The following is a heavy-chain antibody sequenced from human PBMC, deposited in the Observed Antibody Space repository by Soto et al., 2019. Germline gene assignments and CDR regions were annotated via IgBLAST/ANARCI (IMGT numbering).Heavy chain of an antibody. Sequence: ASVKVSCKASGYTFTNYGINWVRQAPGQGLEWMGWISAYNGNTNYAQKLRGRVTMTTDTSTSTAYMQLRTLRSDDTAVYYCARVCNIGERWPDYWGQGTLVTVSS. D-gene: IGHD6-19*01. CDR2: ISAYNGNT. V-gene: IGHV1-18*04. CDR3: ARVCNIGERWPDY. J-gene: IGHJ4*02. CDR1: GYTFTNYG.